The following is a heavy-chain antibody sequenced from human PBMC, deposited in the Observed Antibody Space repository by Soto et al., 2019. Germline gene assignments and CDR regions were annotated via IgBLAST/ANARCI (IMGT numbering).Heavy chain of an antibody. V-gene: IGHV4-59*01. J-gene: IGHJ4*02. CDR2: IYYSGST. CDR3: ARSTGPYDY. Sequence: SETLSLTCTVSGGSISSYYWSWIRQPPGKGLEWIGYIYYSGSTNYNPSLKSRVTISVDTSKNQFSLKLSSVTAADTAVYYCARSTGPYDYWGQGTLVTVSS. CDR1: GGSISSYY.